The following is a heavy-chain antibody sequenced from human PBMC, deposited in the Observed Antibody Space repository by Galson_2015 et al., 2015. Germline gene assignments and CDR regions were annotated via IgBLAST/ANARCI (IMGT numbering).Heavy chain of an antibody. CDR2: IWYDGSNK. D-gene: IGHD3-22*01. Sequence: SLRLSCAASGFTFSSYGMHWVRQAPGKGLEWVAVIWYDGSNKYYADSVKGRFTISRDNSKNTLYLQMNSLRAEDTAVYYCARDYYDSSGPIYYYYMDVWGKGTTVTVSS. CDR3: ARDYYDSSGPIYYYYMDV. V-gene: IGHV3-33*01. CDR1: GFTFSSYG. J-gene: IGHJ6*03.